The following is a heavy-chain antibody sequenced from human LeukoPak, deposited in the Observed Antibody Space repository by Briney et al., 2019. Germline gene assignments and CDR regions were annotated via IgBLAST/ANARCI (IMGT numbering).Heavy chain of an antibody. CDR1: GGSFSGYY. D-gene: IGHD3-10*01. CDR3: ARVVPPYYYGSGSYYNVYGMDV. CDR2: INHSGST. V-gene: IGHV4-34*01. J-gene: IGHJ6*02. Sequence: SETLSLTCAVYGGSFSGYYWSWIRQPPGKGLEWIGEINHSGSTNYNPSLKSRVTISVDTSKNQFSLTLSSVTAADTAVYYCARVVPPYYYGSGSYYNVYGMDVWGQGTTVTVSS.